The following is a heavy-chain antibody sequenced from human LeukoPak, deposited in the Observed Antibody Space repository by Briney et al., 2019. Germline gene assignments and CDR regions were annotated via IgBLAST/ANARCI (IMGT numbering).Heavy chain of an antibody. CDR1: GGSISSYY. V-gene: IGHV4-59*08. CDR2: IYYSGST. Sequence: SETLSLTCTVSGGSISSYYWSWIRQPPGKGLEWIGYIYYSGSTNYNPSLKSRVTISVDTSKNQFSLKLSSVTAADTAVYYCARSPSNVDIVATTPYGMDVWGQGTTVTVSS. J-gene: IGHJ6*02. D-gene: IGHD5-12*01. CDR3: ARSPSNVDIVATTPYGMDV.